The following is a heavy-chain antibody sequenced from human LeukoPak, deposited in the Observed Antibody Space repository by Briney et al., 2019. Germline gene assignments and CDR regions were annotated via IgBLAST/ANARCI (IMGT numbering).Heavy chain of an antibody. CDR1: GFTFHDHA. V-gene: IGHV3-9*01. CDR3: ARGDAFDL. J-gene: IGHJ3*01. CDR2: LGWDGGSI. Sequence: GGSLRLSCEASGFTFHDHAMHWVRQAPGKGLEWVSGLGWDGGSIGYADSVEGRFTISRDNAKKSLYLQMNSLGVEDTALYYCARGDAFDLWGQGTMVTVSS.